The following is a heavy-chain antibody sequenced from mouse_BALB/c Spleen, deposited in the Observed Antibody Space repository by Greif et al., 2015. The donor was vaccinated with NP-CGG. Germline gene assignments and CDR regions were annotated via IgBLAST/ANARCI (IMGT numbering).Heavy chain of an antibody. CDR3: ARYRYDEEDYSYYYAMDY. CDR2: ISSGSSTI. CDR1: GFTFSSFG. Sequence: EVKLVESGGGLVQPGGSRKLSCAASGFTFSSFGMHWVRQAPEKGLEWVAYISSGSSTIYYADTVKGRFTISRDNPKNPLFLQMTSLRSEDTAMYHCARYRYDEEDYSYYYAMDYWGQGTSVTVSS. V-gene: IGHV5-17*02. J-gene: IGHJ4*01. D-gene: IGHD2-14*01.